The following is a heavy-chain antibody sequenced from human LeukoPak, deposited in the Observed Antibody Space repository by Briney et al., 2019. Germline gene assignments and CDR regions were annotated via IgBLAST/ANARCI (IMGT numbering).Heavy chain of an antibody. Sequence: GGSLRLSCAASGFTFSSYAMHWVRQAPGKGLEWVAAISYDGSNKYYADSVKGRFTISRDNSKNTLYLQMNSLRAEDTAVYYCATGGCSSTSCYNFDYWGQGTLVTVSS. CDR2: ISYDGSNK. CDR1: GFTFSSYA. D-gene: IGHD2-2*01. V-gene: IGHV3-30*04. CDR3: ATGGCSSTSCYNFDY. J-gene: IGHJ4*02.